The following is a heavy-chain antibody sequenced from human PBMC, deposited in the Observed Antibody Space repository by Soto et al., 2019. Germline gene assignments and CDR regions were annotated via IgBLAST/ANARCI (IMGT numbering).Heavy chain of an antibody. V-gene: IGHV4-31*03. D-gene: IGHD1-26*01. CDR3: ATSLVTSRTRVDY. CDR1: GGSIYTGGFY. CDR2: LYYTGST. J-gene: IGHJ4*02. Sequence: QVQLQESGPGLVKPSQTLSLTCTVSGGSIYTGGFYWSWIRQLPGKGLEWLGYLYYTGSTQYTPSLKSRLTISTDTSDNQFSLRLTSVTAADTAVYYCATSLVTSRTRVDYWGQGTLVTVSS.